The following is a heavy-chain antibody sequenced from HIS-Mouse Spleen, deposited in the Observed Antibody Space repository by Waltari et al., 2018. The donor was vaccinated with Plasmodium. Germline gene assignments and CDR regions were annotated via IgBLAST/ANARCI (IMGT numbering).Heavy chain of an antibody. J-gene: IGHJ2*01. V-gene: IGHV4-38-2*02. D-gene: IGHD2-15*01. CDR2: SYPMWGT. CDR3: ARSLGIASSYWYFDL. CDR1: GYSISSGSY. Sequence: QVQLQESGPGLVKPSENLSLPCTVLGYSISSGSYWGWIPQPPGKGLEWIGISYPMWGTYNNPSLKSRVTIAVDTSKNRFSLKLRSVTAADTSVYYCARSLGIASSYWYFDLWGRGTLVTVSS.